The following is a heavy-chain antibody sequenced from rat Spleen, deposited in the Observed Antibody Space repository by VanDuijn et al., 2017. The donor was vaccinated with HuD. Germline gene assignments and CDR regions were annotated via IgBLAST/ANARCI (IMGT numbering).Heavy chain of an antibody. J-gene: IGHJ2*01. CDR3: ARLGDY. CDR1: GFSLTSYG. D-gene: IGHD5-1*01. CDR2: IWGDGST. V-gene: IGHV2-1*01. Sequence: QVQLKESGPGLVQPSQTLSLTCTVSGFSLTSYGVSWVRQPPGKGLEWMGGIWGDGSTNYNSALKSRRSISRDTSKSQVFLKMSSLQTDDTAMYFCARLGDYWGQGVMVTVSS.